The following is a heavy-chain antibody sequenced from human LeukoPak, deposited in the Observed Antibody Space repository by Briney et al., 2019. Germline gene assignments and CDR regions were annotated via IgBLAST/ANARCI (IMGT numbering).Heavy chain of an antibody. CDR1: GFAFSKYA. CDR2: ISGSGGSK. V-gene: IGHV3-23*01. D-gene: IGHD3-9*01. CDR3: AKGTTYYDILTGYGYPYYFDY. Sequence: PGGSLRLSCAASGFAFSKYAMSWVRQAPGKGLEWVSAISGSGGSKYYADSVKGRFTVSRDNSKNTLYVQMNSLRAEDTATYYCAKGTTYYDILTGYGYPYYFDYWGQGTLVTAS. J-gene: IGHJ4*02.